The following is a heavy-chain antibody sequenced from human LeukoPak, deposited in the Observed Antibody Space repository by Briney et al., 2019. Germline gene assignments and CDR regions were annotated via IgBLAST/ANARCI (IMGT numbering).Heavy chain of an antibody. CDR3: ARENYSGYDPRWFDP. V-gene: IGHV3-48*03. J-gene: IGHJ5*02. D-gene: IGHD5-12*01. CDR2: ISSSGSTI. CDR1: GFTFSSYE. Sequence: GGSLRLSRAASGFTFSSYEMNWVRQAPGRGLEWVSYISSSGSTIYYADSVKGRFTISRDNAKNSLYLQMNSLRAEDTAVYYCARENYSGYDPRWFDPWGQGTLVTVSS.